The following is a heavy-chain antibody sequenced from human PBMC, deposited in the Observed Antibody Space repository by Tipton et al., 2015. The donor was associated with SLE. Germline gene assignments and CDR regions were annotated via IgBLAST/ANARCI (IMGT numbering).Heavy chain of an antibody. CDR1: GVSISSRTYY. V-gene: IGHV4-39*01. CDR3: ARNLGPEWMATKRGYFDL. CDR2: MYYSGNT. Sequence: TLSLTCTVSGVSISSRTYYWGWIRQPPGKGLEWIGSMYYSGNTYYNPSLKTRVTISVDTSKNQFSLNLNSVTAADTAVYYCARNLGPEWMATKRGYFDLWGRGTLVSVSS. D-gene: IGHD5-24*01. J-gene: IGHJ2*01.